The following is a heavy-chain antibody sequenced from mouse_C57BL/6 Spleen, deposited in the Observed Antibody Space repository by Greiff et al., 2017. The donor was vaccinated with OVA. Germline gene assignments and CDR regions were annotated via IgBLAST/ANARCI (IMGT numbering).Heavy chain of an antibody. Sequence: QVQLKESGPGLVAPSQSLSITCTVSGFSLTSYAISWVRQPPGKGLEWLGVIWTGGGTNYNSALKSSLSISKDKAKSQVYLKMNSLQTDDTAMYYCARKVFDYGSGWGFAYWGQGTLVTVSA. D-gene: IGHD1-1*01. CDR3: ARKVFDYGSGWGFAY. J-gene: IGHJ3*01. CDR2: IWTGGGT. V-gene: IGHV2-9-1*01. CDR1: GFSLTSYA.